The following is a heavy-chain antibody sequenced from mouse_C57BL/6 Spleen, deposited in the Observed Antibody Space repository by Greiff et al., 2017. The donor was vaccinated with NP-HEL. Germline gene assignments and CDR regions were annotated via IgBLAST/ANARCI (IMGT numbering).Heavy chain of an antibody. D-gene: IGHD2-1*01. J-gene: IGHJ4*01. CDR1: GYTFSDYE. V-gene: IGHV1-15*01. Sequence: QVQLQQSGAELVRPGASVTLSCKASGYTFSDYEMHWVKQTPVHGLEWIGAIDPETGGTAYNQKFKGKAILTADKSSSTAYMELRSLTSEDSAVYYCTRNYYGPMDYWGQGTSVTVSS. CDR2: IDPETGGT. CDR3: TRNYYGPMDY.